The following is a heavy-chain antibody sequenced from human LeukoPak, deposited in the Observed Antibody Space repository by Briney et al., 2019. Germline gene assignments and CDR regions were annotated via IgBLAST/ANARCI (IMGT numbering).Heavy chain of an antibody. D-gene: IGHD3-16*01. Sequence: QPGGSLRLSCAASGFSFSNYGMHWVRQAPGKGLEWVAYIRYDGSQKYYGDSVKGRFTISRDNSKNTVYLQMNSLRDEDTAVYYCARDLLSLPHKYFDSWGQGTLVIVSS. CDR2: IRYDGSQK. V-gene: IGHV3-30*02. J-gene: IGHJ4*02. CDR1: GFSFSNYG. CDR3: ARDLLSLPHKYFDS.